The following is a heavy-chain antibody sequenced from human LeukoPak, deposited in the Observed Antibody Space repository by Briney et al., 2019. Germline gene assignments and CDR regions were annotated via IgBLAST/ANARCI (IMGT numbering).Heavy chain of an antibody. V-gene: IGHV3-53*01. CDR3: ARISTMGGYDFDY. Sequence: GGSLRLSCAASGFTFSSYAMSWVRQAPGKGLEWVSVIYSGGSTYYADSVKGRFTISRDNSKNTLYLQMNSLRAEDTAVYYCARISTMGGYDFDYWGQGTLVTVSS. J-gene: IGHJ4*02. D-gene: IGHD5-12*01. CDR1: GFTFSSYA. CDR2: IYSGGST.